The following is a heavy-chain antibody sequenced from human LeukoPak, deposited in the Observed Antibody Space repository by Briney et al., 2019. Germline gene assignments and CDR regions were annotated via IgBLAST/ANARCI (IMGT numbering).Heavy chain of an antibody. CDR1: GFTFSSYA. CDR2: ISYDGSNK. D-gene: IGHD6-6*01. V-gene: IGHV3-30*04. CDR3: AKGYRSSSGYYFDY. Sequence: GGSLRLSCAASGFTFSSYAMHWVRQAPGKGLEWVAVISYDGSNKYYADSVKGRFTISRDNSKNTLYLHMNSLRAEDTAVYYCAKGYRSSSGYYFDYWGQGTLVTVSS. J-gene: IGHJ4*02.